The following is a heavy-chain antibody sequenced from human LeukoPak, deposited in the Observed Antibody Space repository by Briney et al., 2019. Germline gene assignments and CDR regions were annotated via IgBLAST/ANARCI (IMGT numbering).Heavy chain of an antibody. CDR1: GYTFTSYG. J-gene: IGHJ3*02. D-gene: IGHD3-22*01. CDR3: TRTGYYDSSGYPDAFDI. V-gene: IGHV1-18*01. Sequence: ASVKVSCKASGYTFTSYGINWVRQAPGQGLEWMGWISTSNANTKYAQKLQGRVTMTTDTSTRTAYMELRSLRSDDTAMYYCTRTGYYDSSGYPDAFDIWGQGTMVTVSS. CDR2: ISTSNANT.